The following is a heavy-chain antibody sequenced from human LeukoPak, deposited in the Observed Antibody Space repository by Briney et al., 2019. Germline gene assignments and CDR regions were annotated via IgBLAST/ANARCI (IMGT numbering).Heavy chain of an antibody. Sequence: GGSLRLSCAASEFTFSSYGMHWVRQAPGKGLEWVAVISYDGSNKYYADSVKGRFTISRDNSKNTLYLQMNSLRAEDTAVYYCAKDQQWLDLYYYYYMDVWGKGTTVTVSS. J-gene: IGHJ6*03. CDR1: EFTFSSYG. CDR3: AKDQQWLDLYYYYYMDV. V-gene: IGHV3-30*18. D-gene: IGHD6-19*01. CDR2: ISYDGSNK.